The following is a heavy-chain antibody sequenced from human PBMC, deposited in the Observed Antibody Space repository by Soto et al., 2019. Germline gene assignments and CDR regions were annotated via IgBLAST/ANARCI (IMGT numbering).Heavy chain of an antibody. CDR1: GFTFISYS. D-gene: IGHD1-1*01. V-gene: IGHV3-23*01. CDR3: AKAHDYKWFDT. J-gene: IGHJ5*02. CDR2: ISGSGGST. Sequence: LXLSCAGSGFTFISYSMSWYRQAPGKGLEWVSAISGSGGSTYYADSVKGRFTISRDNSKNTLYLQMNSLGAEDTAVYYCAKAHDYKWFDTWGQGTLVTVSS.